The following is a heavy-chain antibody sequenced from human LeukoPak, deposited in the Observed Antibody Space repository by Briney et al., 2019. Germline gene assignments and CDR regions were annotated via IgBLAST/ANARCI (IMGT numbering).Heavy chain of an antibody. CDR1: GFTYSSYA. Sequence: RPGGSLRLSCAASGFTYSSYAMSWVRQAPGKGLEWVSVISGSGGSTYYADSVKGRFTISRDNSKNTLYLQMNSLRAEDTAVYYCAKGTGASAWLADYWGQGTLVTVSS. CDR2: ISGSGGST. D-gene: IGHD6-19*01. J-gene: IGHJ4*02. CDR3: AKGTGASAWLADY. V-gene: IGHV3-23*01.